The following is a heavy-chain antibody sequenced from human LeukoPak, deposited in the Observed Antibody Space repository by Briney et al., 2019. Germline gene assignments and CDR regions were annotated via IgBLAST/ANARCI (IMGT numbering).Heavy chain of an antibody. CDR2: IYYSGST. J-gene: IGHJ4*02. D-gene: IGHD3-10*01. Sequence: SETLSLTCTVSGGSTSSYYWSWIRQPPGKGLEWIGYIYYSGSTNYNPSLKSRVTISVDTSKNQFSLKLSSVTAADTAVYYCARSVPMVRGVDYFDYWGQGTLVTVYS. CDR1: GGSTSSYY. CDR3: ARSVPMVRGVDYFDY. V-gene: IGHV4-59*08.